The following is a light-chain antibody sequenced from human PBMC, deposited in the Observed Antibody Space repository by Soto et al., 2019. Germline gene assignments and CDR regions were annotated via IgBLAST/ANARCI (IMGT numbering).Light chain of an antibody. CDR1: QSVSSSF. Sequence: DIVLTQSPGTLSLSPGERATLSCRASQSVSSSFLAWYQQKPGQAPRLLIYGASSRATGIPDRFSGSGSGTDFTLTISRLEPEDFAVYYCQQYGSSPFTFGPGTKVDFK. CDR2: GAS. CDR3: QQYGSSPFT. J-gene: IGKJ3*01. V-gene: IGKV3-20*01.